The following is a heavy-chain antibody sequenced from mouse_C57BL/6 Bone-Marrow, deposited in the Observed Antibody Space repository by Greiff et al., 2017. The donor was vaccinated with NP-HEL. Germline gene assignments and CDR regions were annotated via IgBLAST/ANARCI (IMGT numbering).Heavy chain of an antibody. D-gene: IGHD4-1*01. Sequence: DVMLVESGGGLVKPGGSLKLSCAASGFTFSDYGMHWVRQAPEKGLEWVAYISSGSSTIYYADPVKGRFTISRDKAKNTLFRQMTSLRSEDTAMYYCARNWDYDYRGTGPTLTVSS. CDR3: ARNWDYDY. CDR1: GFTFSDYG. J-gene: IGHJ2*01. CDR2: ISSGSSTI. V-gene: IGHV5-17*01.